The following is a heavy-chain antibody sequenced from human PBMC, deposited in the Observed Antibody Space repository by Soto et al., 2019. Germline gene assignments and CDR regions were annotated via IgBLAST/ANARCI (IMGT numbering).Heavy chain of an antibody. J-gene: IGHJ4*02. CDR1: GFTFTNYG. D-gene: IGHD6-6*01. V-gene: IGHV3-33*01. Sequence: QVQLVESRGGVVQPGRSLRLSCAASGFTFTNYGMHWVRQAPGKGLEWVAVIWYDGSNKYYTDSVKGRFTISRDNSKNTLYLQMNSLRAEDTAVYYCARDPTIAARELDYWGQGTLVTVSS. CDR3: ARDPTIAARELDY. CDR2: IWYDGSNK.